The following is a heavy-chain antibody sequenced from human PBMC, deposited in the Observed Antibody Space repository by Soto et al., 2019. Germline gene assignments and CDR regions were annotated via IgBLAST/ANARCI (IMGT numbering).Heavy chain of an antibody. CDR3: AREADRRWRHLFDY. CDR1: GGTFSTYG. CDR2: IIPLLGTA. D-gene: IGHD3-22*01. V-gene: IGHV1-69*01. Sequence: QVQLVQSGAEVKKPGSSVKVSCMASGGTFSTYGVSWVRQAPGQGLEWMGGIIPLLGTANYAQKFQGRVTIRANEAMTTADMEMRSLRSDDTAVDGCAREADRRWRHLFDYWGQGTLVTVSS. J-gene: IGHJ4*02.